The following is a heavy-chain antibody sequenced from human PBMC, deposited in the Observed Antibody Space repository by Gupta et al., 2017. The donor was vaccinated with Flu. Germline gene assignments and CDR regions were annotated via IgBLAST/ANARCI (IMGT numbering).Heavy chain of an antibody. CDR1: GFTLRGYS. Sequence: DVQLVESGGGLVKPGGSLRLSCAASGFTLRGYSLNWVRQAPGKGLEWVTSISSDSNYIYYADSVKGRLTFTRNNTKNSVDLKKNSLRAADTAVYYCGREWGYCTGGTCSYFDLWGRGTLVTVSS. V-gene: IGHV3-21*01. CDR2: ISSDSNYI. J-gene: IGHJ2*01. CDR3: GREWGYCTGGTCSYFDL. D-gene: IGHD2-8*02.